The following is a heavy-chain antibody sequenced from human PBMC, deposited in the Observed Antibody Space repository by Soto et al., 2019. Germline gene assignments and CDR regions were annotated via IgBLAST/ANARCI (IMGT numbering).Heavy chain of an antibody. CDR1: GFSVSSSY. D-gene: IGHD3-10*01. CDR3: ARDAPSSYYFDY. Sequence: EVPLVESGGGLVQPGGSLRLTCAASGFSVSSSYISWVRQAPGEGLEWVSIIYSGGSTYYADSVKGRFTMSRDNSKNTLYLQMNSLRAEDTAVYYCARDAPSSYYFDYWGQGTLVTVSS. CDR2: IYSGGST. V-gene: IGHV3-66*01. J-gene: IGHJ4*02.